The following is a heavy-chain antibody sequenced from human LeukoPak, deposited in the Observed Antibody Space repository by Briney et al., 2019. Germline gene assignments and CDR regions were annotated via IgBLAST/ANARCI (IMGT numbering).Heavy chain of an antibody. CDR2: INPNSGDT. Sequence: GASVKVSRKASGYTFTGYYMHWVRQAPGQGLEWMGWINPNSGDTNYAQKFQGRVTMTRDTSISTAYMQLSRLRSDDTAVYCCASSYSAGAFDIWGQGTMVTVSS. V-gene: IGHV1-2*02. CDR1: GYTFTGYY. CDR3: ASSYSAGAFDI. D-gene: IGHD6-13*01. J-gene: IGHJ3*02.